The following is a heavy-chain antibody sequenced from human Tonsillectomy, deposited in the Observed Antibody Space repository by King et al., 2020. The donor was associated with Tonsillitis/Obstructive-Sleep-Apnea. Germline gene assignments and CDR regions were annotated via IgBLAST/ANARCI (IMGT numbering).Heavy chain of an antibody. D-gene: IGHD2-2*01. Sequence: VQLVESGGGLVQPGGSLRLSCAASGFTFSSSWMHWVRQAPGKGLVWVSRMNSDGSSASYADSVKGRLAISRDNAKNTLCLQMNSLRAEDTAVYYCARSRHCSRTSCYDFDYWGQGTLVTVSS. CDR2: MNSDGSSA. CDR1: GFTFSSSW. J-gene: IGHJ4*02. V-gene: IGHV3-74*01. CDR3: ARSRHCSRTSCYDFDY.